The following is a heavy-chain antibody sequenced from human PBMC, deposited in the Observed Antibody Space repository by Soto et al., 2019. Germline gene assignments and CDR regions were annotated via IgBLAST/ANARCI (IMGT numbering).Heavy chain of an antibody. V-gene: IGHV5-51*01. Sequence: GESLKISCKGSGYSFTSYWIGWVRQMPGKGLEWMGIIYPGDSDTRYSPSFQGQVTISADKSISTAYLQWSSLKASDTAMYYCARGPRGWNFQYCYYGMDVWGQGTTVTVSS. CDR3: ARGPRGWNFQYCYYGMDV. D-gene: IGHD1-7*01. J-gene: IGHJ6*02. CDR1: GYSFTSYW. CDR2: IYPGDSDT.